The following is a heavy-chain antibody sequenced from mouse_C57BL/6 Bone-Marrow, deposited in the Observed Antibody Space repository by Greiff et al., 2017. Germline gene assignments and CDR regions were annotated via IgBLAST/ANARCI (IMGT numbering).Heavy chain of an antibody. J-gene: IGHJ4*01. CDR2: IYPGSGST. D-gene: IGHD2-1*01. CDR1: GYTFTSYW. CDR3: AIWYLYAMDY. V-gene: IGHV1-55*01. Sequence: VQLQQPGAELVKPGASVKMSCKASGYTFTSYWITWVKQRPGQGLEWIGDIYPGSGSTNYNEKFKGKATLTVDTSSSTAYMQLSSLTSEASAVYYYAIWYLYAMDYWGQGTSVTVSS.